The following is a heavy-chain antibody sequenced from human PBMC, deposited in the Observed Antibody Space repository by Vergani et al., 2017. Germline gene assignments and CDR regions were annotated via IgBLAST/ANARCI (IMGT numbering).Heavy chain of an antibody. CDR1: GFTFSSYG. Sequence: QVQLVESGGGVVQPGRSLRLSCAASGFTFSSYGMHWVRQAPGKGLEWVAVIWYDGSNKYYADSVTGRFTISRDNSKNTLYLQMNSLRAEDTAVYYCARDGLRLLEWLFGVYFDYWGQGTLVTVSS. CDR3: ARDGLRLLEWLFGVYFDY. V-gene: IGHV3-33*01. D-gene: IGHD3-3*01. CDR2: IWYDGSNK. J-gene: IGHJ4*02.